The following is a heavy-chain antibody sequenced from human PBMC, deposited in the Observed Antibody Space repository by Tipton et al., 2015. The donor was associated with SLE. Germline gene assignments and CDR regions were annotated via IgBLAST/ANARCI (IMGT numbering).Heavy chain of an antibody. CDR2: IFHTGSA. V-gene: IGHV4-59*12. D-gene: IGHD5-12*01. CDR3: ARIPTYSDYDRPMIDNAFDI. Sequence: LRLSCTVSGGSISSYYWSWIRQPPGKGLEWIGYIFHTGSAYYNPSLRSRVTILKDTSKSQFSLKLNSVTAADTAVYYCARIPTYSDYDRPMIDNAFDIWGQGTMVTVSS. J-gene: IGHJ3*02. CDR1: GGSISSYY.